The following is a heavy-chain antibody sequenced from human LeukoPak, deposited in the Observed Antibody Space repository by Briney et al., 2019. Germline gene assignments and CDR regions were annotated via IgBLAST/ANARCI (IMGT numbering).Heavy chain of an antibody. D-gene: IGHD2-15*01. Sequence: GGSLRLSCAASGFTFSSNWMHWVRQGPGKGLVWVAVIWYDGSNKYYADSVKGRFTISRDNSKNTLYLQMNSLRAEDTAVYYCARDAGYCSGGSCYSRYWDYWGQGTLVTVSS. J-gene: IGHJ4*02. CDR2: IWYDGSNK. CDR3: ARDAGYCSGGSCYSRYWDY. CDR1: GFTFSSNW. V-gene: IGHV3-33*08.